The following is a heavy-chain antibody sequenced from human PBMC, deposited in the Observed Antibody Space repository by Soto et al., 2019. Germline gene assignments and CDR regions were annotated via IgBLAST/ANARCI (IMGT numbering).Heavy chain of an antibody. CDR3: AIDYHSGYADAFDI. Sequence: QVQLVQSGAEVKKPGASVKVSCKASGYTFTGYYMHWVRQAPGQGLEWMGWINPNSGGTNYAQKFQGWVTMTRDTSISKAYMEMSRLRSDDTAVYYCAIDYHSGYADAFDIWGQGTMVTVSS. CDR2: INPNSGGT. V-gene: IGHV1-2*04. CDR1: GYTFTGYY. J-gene: IGHJ3*02. D-gene: IGHD5-12*01.